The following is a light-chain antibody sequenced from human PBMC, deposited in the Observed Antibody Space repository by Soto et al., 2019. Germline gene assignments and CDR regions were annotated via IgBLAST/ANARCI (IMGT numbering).Light chain of an antibody. CDR2: DAS. Sequence: EIVLTQSPATLSLSPGERATLSCRASRSVSASLAWYQLKPGQAPRLLIYDASNRATDIPARFSGSGSGTDFTLTISSLEPEDFAVYYCQQYGSSFTFGPGTKVDIK. CDR3: QQYGSSFT. CDR1: RSVSAS. J-gene: IGKJ3*01. V-gene: IGKV3-11*01.